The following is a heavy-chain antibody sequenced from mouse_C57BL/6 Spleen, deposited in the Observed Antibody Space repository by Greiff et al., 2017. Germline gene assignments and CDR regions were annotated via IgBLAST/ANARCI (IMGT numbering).Heavy chain of an antibody. CDR2: IHPNSGST. CDR1: GYTFTSYW. J-gene: IGHJ1*01. CDR3: SKHVILRWYFDV. Sequence: QVQLQQPGAELVKPGASVKLSCKASGYTFTSYWLHWVKQRPGQGLEWIGMIHPNSGSTNYNEKFQSKATLAVDQSSNTTYMQLSSLTSKDSAVYYCSKHVILRWYFDVWGAGTTVTVSS. D-gene: IGHD1-1*01. V-gene: IGHV1-64*01.